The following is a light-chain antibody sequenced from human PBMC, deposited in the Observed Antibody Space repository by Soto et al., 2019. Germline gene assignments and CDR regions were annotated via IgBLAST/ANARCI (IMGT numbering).Light chain of an antibody. CDR1: QSISVY. Sequence: DIQMTQSPPSLSASVGDRVTITCRASQSISVYLNWYQVKPGRAPKLLIHAASNLQTGVPSSFSGSGSGKDFTLTISSLEAEDFAVYYCQQRRYSLTSGGGTKVDIK. CDR3: QQRRYSLT. CDR2: AAS. J-gene: IGKJ4*01. V-gene: IGKV1-39*01.